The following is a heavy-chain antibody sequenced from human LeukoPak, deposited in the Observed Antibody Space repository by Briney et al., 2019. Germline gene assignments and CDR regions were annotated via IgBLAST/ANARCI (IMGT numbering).Heavy chain of an antibody. CDR2: ISSSGSTI. D-gene: IGHD3-3*02. J-gene: IGHJ4*02. V-gene: IGHV3-11*01. CDR1: GFTFSDYY. CDR3: ARDGEGEPPPFICGY. Sequence: GGSLRLSCAASGFTFSDYYMSWIRQAPGKGLEWVSYISSSGSTIYYADSVKGRFTISRDNAKNSLYLQMNSLRSEDTAVYYCARDGEGEPPPFICGYWGQGTLVTVSS.